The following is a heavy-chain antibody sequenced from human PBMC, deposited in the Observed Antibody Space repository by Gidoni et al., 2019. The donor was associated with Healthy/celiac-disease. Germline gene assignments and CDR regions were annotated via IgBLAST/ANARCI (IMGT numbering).Heavy chain of an antibody. V-gene: IGHV3-7*03. D-gene: IGHD6-13*01. Sequence: EVQLVESGGGLVQPGGSLRLSCAAAGFTFSSYWMSWVRQAPGKGLEWVANIKQDGSEKYYVDSVKGRFTISRDNAKNSLYLQMNSLRAEDTAVYYCARDREDSSSWNYYFDYWGQGTLVTVSS. CDR2: IKQDGSEK. CDR3: ARDREDSSSWNYYFDY. J-gene: IGHJ4*02. CDR1: GFTFSSYW.